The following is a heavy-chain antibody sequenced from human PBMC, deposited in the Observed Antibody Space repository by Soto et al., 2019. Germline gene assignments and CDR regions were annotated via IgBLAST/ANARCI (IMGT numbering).Heavy chain of an antibody. J-gene: IGHJ4*02. CDR2: IYPGNSNT. CDR1: GYSFTNYW. CDR3: ATYYGSGIPAH. D-gene: IGHD3-10*01. Sequence: GESLKISCKGSGYSFTNYWIGWVRQMPGTGLEWMGIIYPGNSNTRYSPSFEGQVTMSADKSISTAYLQWSSLRASDTAMYYWATYYGSGIPAHWGQGTLVTVSS. V-gene: IGHV5-51*01.